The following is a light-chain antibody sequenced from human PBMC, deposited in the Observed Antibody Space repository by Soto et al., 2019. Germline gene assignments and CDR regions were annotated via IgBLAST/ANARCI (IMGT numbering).Light chain of an antibody. CDR1: QSVSSTY. CDR3: QQYGSSSST. Sequence: EIVLTQSPGTLSLSPGERATLSCRASQSVSSTYLAWYQQNPGQAPRLLIYGASSRATGIPDRFSGSGSGTDFTLTISRLAPEDFAVYFCQQYGSSSSTFGQGTKLEIK. V-gene: IGKV3-20*01. J-gene: IGKJ2*01. CDR2: GAS.